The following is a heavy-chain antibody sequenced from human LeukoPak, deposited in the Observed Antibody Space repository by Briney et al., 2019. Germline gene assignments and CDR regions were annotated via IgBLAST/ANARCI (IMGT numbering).Heavy chain of an antibody. CDR2: ISSSSSYI. Sequence: TGGSLRLSCAASGFTFSSYSMNWVRQAPGKGLEWDSSISSSSSYIYYADSVKGRFTISRDNAKNSLYLQMNSLRAEDTAVYYCARDLDYTSPGFDYWGQGTLVTVSS. CDR1: GFTFSSYS. D-gene: IGHD4-11*01. CDR3: ARDLDYTSPGFDY. V-gene: IGHV3-21*01. J-gene: IGHJ4*02.